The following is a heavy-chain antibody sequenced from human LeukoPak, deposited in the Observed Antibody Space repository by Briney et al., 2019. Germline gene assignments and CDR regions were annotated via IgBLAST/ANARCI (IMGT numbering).Heavy chain of an antibody. V-gene: IGHV3-66*01. D-gene: IGHD6-19*01. J-gene: IGHJ4*02. Sequence: GGSLRLSCAASGFTVSSNYMSWVRQAPGKGLEWVSVIYSGGSTYYADSVKGRFTISRDNSKNTLYLQMNSLRAEDTAVYYCAKDRAVAGDIDYWGQGTLVTVSS. CDR1: GFTVSSNY. CDR3: AKDRAVAGDIDY. CDR2: IYSGGST.